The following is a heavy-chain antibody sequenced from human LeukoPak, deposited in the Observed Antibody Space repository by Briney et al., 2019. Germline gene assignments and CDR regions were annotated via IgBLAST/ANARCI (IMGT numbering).Heavy chain of an antibody. Sequence: GGSLRLSCAASGFTFSSYSMNWVRQAPGKGPEWVSSISSSSSYIYYADSVKGRFTISRDNAKNSLYLQMNSLRAEDTAVYYCARDGIVGAMRYYFDYWGQGTLVTVSS. CDR3: ARDGIVGAMRYYFDY. D-gene: IGHD1-26*01. V-gene: IGHV3-21*01. J-gene: IGHJ4*02. CDR2: ISSSSSYI. CDR1: GFTFSSYS.